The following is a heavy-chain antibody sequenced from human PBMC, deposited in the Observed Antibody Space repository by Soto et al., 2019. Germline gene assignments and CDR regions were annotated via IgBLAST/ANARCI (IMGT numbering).Heavy chain of an antibody. CDR1: GGSISSSNW. CDR2: IYHSGST. CDR3: ARASTFLYSSSLAFDY. V-gene: IGHV4-4*02. D-gene: IGHD6-13*01. J-gene: IGHJ4*02. Sequence: SETLSLTCAVSGGSISSSNWWSWVRQPPGKGLEWIGEIYHSGSTNYNPSLKSRVTISVDKSKNQFSLKLSSVTAADTAVYYCARASTFLYSSSLAFDYWGQGTLVTVAS.